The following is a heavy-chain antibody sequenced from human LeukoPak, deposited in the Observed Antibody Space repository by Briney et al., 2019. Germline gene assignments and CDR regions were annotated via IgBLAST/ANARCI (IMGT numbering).Heavy chain of an antibody. CDR1: GYTFTSYG. J-gene: IGHJ6*03. Sequence: ASVKVSCKASGYTFTSYGISWVRQAPGQGLEGMGWISAYNGNTNYAQKLQGRVTMTTDTSTSTAYMELRSLRSDDTAVYYCARVGAQSDYYYYYMDVWGKGATVTISS. CDR2: ISAYNGNT. CDR3: ARVGAQSDYYYYYMDV. V-gene: IGHV1-18*01. D-gene: IGHD1-26*01.